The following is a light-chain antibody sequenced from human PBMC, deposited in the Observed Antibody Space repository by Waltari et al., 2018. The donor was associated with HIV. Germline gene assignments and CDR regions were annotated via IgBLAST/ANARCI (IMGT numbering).Light chain of an antibody. J-gene: IGLJ2*01. CDR2: GNS. V-gene: IGLV1-40*01. CDR3: QSYDSSLSVV. CDR1: SSNIGAGYD. Sequence: QSVLTQPPSVSGAPGQRVTISCTGSSSNIGAGYDVHWYQQLPGTAPKLLIYGNSNRPSGVPYRVSGSKSGTSASLAITGLQAEDEADYYCQSYDSSLSVVFGGGTKLTVL.